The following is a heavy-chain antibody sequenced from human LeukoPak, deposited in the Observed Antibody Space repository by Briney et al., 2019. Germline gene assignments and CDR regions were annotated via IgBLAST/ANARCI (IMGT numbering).Heavy chain of an antibody. CDR2: INEDGSEK. Sequence: PGGSLRLSCAASGLSFSSYWMSWVRQAPGKGLEWVANINEDGSEKYYVDSVKGRFTISRDNAKNSLYLQMNSLRAEDTAVYYCYSSRWYWRAPFDHWGQGTRVTVSS. D-gene: IGHD6-13*01. V-gene: IGHV3-7*01. CDR1: GLSFSSYW. J-gene: IGHJ4*02. CDR3: YSSRWYWRAPFDH.